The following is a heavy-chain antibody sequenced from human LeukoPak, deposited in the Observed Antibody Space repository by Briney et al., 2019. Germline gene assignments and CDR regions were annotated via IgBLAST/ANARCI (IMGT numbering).Heavy chain of an antibody. Sequence: GGSLRLSCVVSGISLSNYAMTWVRQAPGKGLKWVSYISERGGSTTYADSVKGRFTISRDTSLNTLYLQMNNLRAEDTAVYFCAKRGVVIRGLLVIGYHQEAYHYDFWGQGVLVTVSS. J-gene: IGHJ4*02. D-gene: IGHD3-10*01. CDR3: AKRGVVIRGLLVIGYHQEAYHYDF. CDR2: ISERGGST. V-gene: IGHV3-23*01. CDR1: GISLSNYA.